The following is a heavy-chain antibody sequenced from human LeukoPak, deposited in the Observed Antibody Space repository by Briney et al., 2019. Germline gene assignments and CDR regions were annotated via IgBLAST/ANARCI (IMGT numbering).Heavy chain of an antibody. J-gene: IGHJ4*02. V-gene: IGHV5-51*01. CDR2: IFPGDSDT. D-gene: IGHD6-19*01. CDR1: EYSFTNYW. Sequence: GASPNISCKGAEYSFTNYWICWLRQKPGKGLERKGIIFPGDSDTRYSPSFPGHVTISADKSVSTPYLQWSSLKASDTAMYYCGRAGPAVVERYFDYWGQGTLVTVSS. CDR3: GRAGPAVVERYFDY.